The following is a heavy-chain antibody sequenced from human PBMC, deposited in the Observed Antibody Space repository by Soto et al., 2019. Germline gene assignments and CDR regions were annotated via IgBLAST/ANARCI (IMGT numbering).Heavy chain of an antibody. D-gene: IGHD3-22*01. Sequence: PSETLSLTCTVSGGSISSGGYYWSWIRHHPGKGLEWIGYIYYSGSTYYNPSLKSRVTISVDTSKNQFSLKLSSVTAADTAVYYCASSGYIDEYYFDYWGQGTLVTVSS. J-gene: IGHJ4*02. CDR1: GGSISSGGYY. CDR2: IYYSGST. V-gene: IGHV4-31*03. CDR3: ASSGYIDEYYFDY.